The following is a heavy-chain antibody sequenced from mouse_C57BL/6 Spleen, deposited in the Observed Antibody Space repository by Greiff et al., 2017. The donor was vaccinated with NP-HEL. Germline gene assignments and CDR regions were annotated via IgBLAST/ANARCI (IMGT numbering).Heavy chain of an antibody. J-gene: IGHJ2*01. CDR2: IYPGDGDT. CDR3: ARNYGKDYFDY. V-gene: IGHV1-82*01. CDR1: GYAFSSSW. Sequence: VQLQQSGPELAKPGASVKISCKASGYAFSSSWMNWVKQRPGKGLEWIGRIYPGDGDTNYNGKFKGKATLTADKSSSTAYMQLSSLTSEDSAVYFCARNYGKDYFDYWGQGTTLTVSS. D-gene: IGHD2-1*01.